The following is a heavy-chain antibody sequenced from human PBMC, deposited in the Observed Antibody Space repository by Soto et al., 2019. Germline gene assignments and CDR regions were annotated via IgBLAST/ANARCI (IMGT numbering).Heavy chain of an antibody. CDR3: ARSGYCRAGSCYHLDY. D-gene: IGHD2-15*01. Sequence: GESLKISCKASGNSFTSSWIKWVRQMPGKGLEWMGRIDPTDSYTEYSPSFQGNITISTDKSIAAAYLQWSSRKAAATAINCGARSGYCRAGSCYHLDYWGQGTLVTVSS. CDR2: IDPTDSYT. CDR1: GNSFTSSW. V-gene: IGHV5-10-1*01. J-gene: IGHJ4*02.